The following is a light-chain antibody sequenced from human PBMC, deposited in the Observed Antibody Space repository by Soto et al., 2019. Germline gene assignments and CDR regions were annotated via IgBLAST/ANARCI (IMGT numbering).Light chain of an antibody. CDR3: TSYAGSNNLV. J-gene: IGLJ3*02. V-gene: IGLV2-8*01. Sequence: QSVLTQPPSASGSPGQSVTISCTGTSSDIGGYNYVSWYQQHPGKAPKLIIHEVSKRPSGVPDRFSGSKSGNTASLTVSGLQAEDEADYYCTSYAGSNNLVFAGGTKLTVL. CDR1: SSDIGGYNY. CDR2: EVS.